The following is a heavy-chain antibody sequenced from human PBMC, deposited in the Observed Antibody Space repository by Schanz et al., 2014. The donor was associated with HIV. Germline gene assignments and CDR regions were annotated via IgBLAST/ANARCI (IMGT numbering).Heavy chain of an antibody. D-gene: IGHD6-13*01. CDR2: ISDDGSKK. V-gene: IGHV3-30*03. Sequence: QVQLVESGGGVVQPGRSLRLSCAASGFTFSSYGMHWVRQAPGKGLEWVALISDDGSKKYYIDSVKGRFTISRDNSKNTLYLQMNNLRLEDTAVYYCARDPDPYRFSSSWPHWGQGTLVTVSS. CDR3: ARDPDPYRFSSSWPH. J-gene: IGHJ4*02. CDR1: GFTFSSYG.